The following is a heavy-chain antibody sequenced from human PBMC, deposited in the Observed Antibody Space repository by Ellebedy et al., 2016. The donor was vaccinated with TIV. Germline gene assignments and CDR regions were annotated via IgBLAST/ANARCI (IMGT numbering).Heavy chain of an antibody. V-gene: IGHV3-74*01. D-gene: IGHD3-22*01. CDR1: GFTFSSHW. CDR2: IDTDGSSI. Sequence: GESLKISCAASGFTFSSHWMHWVRQAPGKGLVWVSHIDTDGSSINYADSVKGRFTISRDNAKNTLVLQMNSLRAEDTAVYYCARSSGYRLDYWGQGTLVTVSP. J-gene: IGHJ4*02. CDR3: ARSSGYRLDY.